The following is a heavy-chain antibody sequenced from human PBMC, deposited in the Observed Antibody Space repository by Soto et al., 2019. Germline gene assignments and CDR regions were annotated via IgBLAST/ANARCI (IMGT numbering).Heavy chain of an antibody. CDR2: INSDGSST. V-gene: IGHV3-74*01. CDR1: GFTFSSYW. CDR3: ARNLGRDSSGYYDIYWYFDL. D-gene: IGHD3-22*01. Sequence: GGSLRLSCAASGFTFSSYWMHWVRQAPGKGLVWVSRINSDGSSTSYADSVKGRFTISRDNAKNTLYLQMNSLRAEDTAVYYCARNLGRDSSGYYDIYWYFDLWGRGTLVTASS. J-gene: IGHJ2*01.